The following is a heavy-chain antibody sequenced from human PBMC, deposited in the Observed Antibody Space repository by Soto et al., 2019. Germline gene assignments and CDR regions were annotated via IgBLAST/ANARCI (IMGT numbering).Heavy chain of an antibody. D-gene: IGHD5-12*01. CDR2: IIPISGRT. J-gene: IGHJ4*02. V-gene: IGHV1-69*18. Sequence: QVQLLQSGAEVKRPGSSVKVSCEASGGTFSSLGFTWVRQAPGQGLEWKGSIIPISGRTTFAQKFQGRVTITADESTRATYMELTTLTSDDTAMYYCATRGTQGRWLEFADYWGQGTLVTVSS. CDR1: GGTFSSLG. CDR3: ATRGTQGRWLEFADY.